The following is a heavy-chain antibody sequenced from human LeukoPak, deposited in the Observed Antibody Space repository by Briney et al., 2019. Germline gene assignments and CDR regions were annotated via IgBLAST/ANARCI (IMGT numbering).Heavy chain of an antibody. Sequence: RGSLRLSCAASGFTFSSYAMHWVRQAPGKGLEWVAVISYDGSNKYYADSVKGRFTISRDNSKNTLYLQMNSLRAEDTAVYYCARGPPLRVSHFDYWGQGTLVTVSS. D-gene: IGHD3-10*01. CDR3: ARGPPLRVSHFDY. CDR2: ISYDGSNK. V-gene: IGHV3-30*04. J-gene: IGHJ4*02. CDR1: GFTFSSYA.